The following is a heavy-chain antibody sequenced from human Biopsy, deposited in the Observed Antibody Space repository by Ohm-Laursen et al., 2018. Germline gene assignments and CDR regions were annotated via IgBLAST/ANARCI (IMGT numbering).Heavy chain of an antibody. V-gene: IGHV1-69*06. D-gene: IGHD3-9*01. Sequence: GASVKVSCKAPGGTFSSYGVNWVRQAPGQGLEWLGGNIPILGTGNYAQKFQDRVTVAADTSTSTATMELRSLRSDDTAVYYCATKLTGYFHHWGQGTLVTVSS. CDR3: ATKLTGYFHH. CDR1: GGTFSSYG. J-gene: IGHJ1*01. CDR2: NIPILGTG.